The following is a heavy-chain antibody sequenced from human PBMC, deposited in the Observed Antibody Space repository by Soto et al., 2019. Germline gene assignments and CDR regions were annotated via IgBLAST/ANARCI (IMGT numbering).Heavy chain of an antibody. CDR1: GGTFSSYT. Sequence: ASVKVSCKASGGTFSSYTISWVRQAPGQGLEWMGRIIPILGIANYAQKFQGRVTITADKSTSTAYMELSSLRSEDTAVYYCARNPYYDILTGSPIGNYYYYMDVWGKGTTVTVSS. D-gene: IGHD3-9*01. CDR2: IIPILGIA. V-gene: IGHV1-69*02. CDR3: ARNPYYDILTGSPIGNYYYYMDV. J-gene: IGHJ6*03.